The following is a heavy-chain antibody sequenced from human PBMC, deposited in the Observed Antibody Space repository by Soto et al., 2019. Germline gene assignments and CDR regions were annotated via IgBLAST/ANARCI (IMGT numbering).Heavy chain of an antibody. Sequence: QVQLVESGGGLVKPGESLRLSCAASGFTFSDYYMTWVRQAPGKGLEWFSYISTSSSDTDYADSVKGRFTISRDNAKNSLYLQMNSLRADDTAVYYCARGRLSTGGYDYWGQGTLVTVSS. J-gene: IGHJ4*02. CDR3: ARGRLSTGGYDY. CDR2: ISTSSSDT. V-gene: IGHV3-11*05. D-gene: IGHD4-17*01. CDR1: GFTFSDYY.